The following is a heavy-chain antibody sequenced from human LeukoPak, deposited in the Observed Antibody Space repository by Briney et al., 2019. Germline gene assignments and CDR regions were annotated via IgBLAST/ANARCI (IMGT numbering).Heavy chain of an antibody. Sequence: GGSLRLSCAASGFTFSSYAMSWVRQAPGKGLEWVSAISGSGGSTYSADSVKGRFTISRDNSKNTLYLQMNSLRAEDTAVYYCAKCDDYGDYVGGGVDYWGQGTLVTVSS. CDR3: AKCDDYGDYVGGGVDY. D-gene: IGHD4-17*01. CDR2: ISGSGGST. V-gene: IGHV3-23*01. J-gene: IGHJ4*02. CDR1: GFTFSSYA.